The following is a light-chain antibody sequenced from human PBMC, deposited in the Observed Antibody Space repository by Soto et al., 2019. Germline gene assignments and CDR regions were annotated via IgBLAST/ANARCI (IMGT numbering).Light chain of an antibody. Sequence: EIVLTQSPATLWLSQGERATLSCRASQSVSSYLAWYQQKPGQAPRLLIYDASNRATGIPVRFSGSGSGTDFTLTISSLEPEDFAVYHSQQRGNWPLTFGGGTKVEIK. CDR3: QQRGNWPLT. CDR1: QSVSSY. V-gene: IGKV3-11*01. CDR2: DAS. J-gene: IGKJ4*01.